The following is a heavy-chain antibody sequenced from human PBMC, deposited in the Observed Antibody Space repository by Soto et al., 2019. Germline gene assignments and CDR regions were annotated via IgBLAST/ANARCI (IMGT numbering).Heavy chain of an antibody. Sequence: PVGSLRLSCASSVFTFSSYSMNCVRQSPGKGLEWVSSISSSSSYIYYADSVKGRFTISRDNAKNSLYLQMNSLRAEDTAVYYCARARSYTGAFDIWGQGTMVSVSS. CDR3: ARARSYTGAFDI. D-gene: IGHD1-26*01. V-gene: IGHV3-21*01. CDR1: VFTFSSYS. CDR2: ISSSSSYI. J-gene: IGHJ3*02.